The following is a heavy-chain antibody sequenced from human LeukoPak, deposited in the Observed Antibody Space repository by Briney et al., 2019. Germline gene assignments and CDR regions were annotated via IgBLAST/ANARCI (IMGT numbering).Heavy chain of an antibody. D-gene: IGHD3-16*02. J-gene: IGHJ4*02. CDR1: GFTFSSYA. Sequence: GGSLRLSCAASGFTFSSYAMSWVRQAPGKGLEWVSAISGNGGSTYYADSVKGRFTISRDNSKNTLYLQMNSLRAEDTAVYYCAKNPLFVWGSYRSTYYFDYWGQGTLVTVSS. V-gene: IGHV3-23*01. CDR3: AKNPLFVWGSYRSTYYFDY. CDR2: ISGNGGST.